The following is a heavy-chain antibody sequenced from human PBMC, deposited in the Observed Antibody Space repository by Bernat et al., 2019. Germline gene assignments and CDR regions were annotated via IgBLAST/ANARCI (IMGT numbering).Heavy chain of an antibody. V-gene: IGHV4-4*02. Sequence: QVQLQESGPGLVKPSGTLSLTCAVSGGSISSSNWWSWVRQPPGKGLEWIGEIYHSGSTNYNPSLKNRITISVDKSRNPFSVKVSTVTAADTAVYYCARGDTSASGYYYYGMDVWGQGTTVTVSS. J-gene: IGHJ6*02. CDR3: ARGDTSASGYYYYGMDV. CDR2: IYHSGST. CDR1: GGSISSSNW. D-gene: IGHD6-6*01.